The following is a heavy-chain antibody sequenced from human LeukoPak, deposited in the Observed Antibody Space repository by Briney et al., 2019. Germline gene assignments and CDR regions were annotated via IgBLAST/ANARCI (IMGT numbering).Heavy chain of an antibody. Sequence: PSETLSLTCAVYGGSFSGYYWSWIRQPPGKGLEWIGEINHSGSTNYNPSLKSRVTISVDTSKNQFSLKLSSVTAADTAVYYCARLFPVARGVSDYWGQGTLVTVSS. CDR1: GGSFSGYY. V-gene: IGHV4-34*01. D-gene: IGHD3-10*01. CDR3: ARLFPVARGVSDY. J-gene: IGHJ4*02. CDR2: INHSGST.